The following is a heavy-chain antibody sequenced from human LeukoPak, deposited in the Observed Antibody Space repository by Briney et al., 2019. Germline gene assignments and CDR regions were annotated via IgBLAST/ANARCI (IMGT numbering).Heavy chain of an antibody. CDR1: GFTFNIYR. V-gene: IGHV3-74*01. J-gene: IGHJ4*02. CDR2: INTDGSDT. CDR3: ARGCSGGSCYDN. D-gene: IGHD2-15*01. Sequence: PGGSLRLSCAASGFTFNIYRMDWVRQAPGKGLIWVSRINTDGSDTTYADSVKGRFTISRDNAKNTLYLQMNSLRAEDTAVYYCARGCSGGSCYDNWGQGTLVTVSS.